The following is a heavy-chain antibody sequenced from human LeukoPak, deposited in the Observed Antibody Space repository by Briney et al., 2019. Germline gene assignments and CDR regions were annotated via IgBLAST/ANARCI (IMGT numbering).Heavy chain of an antibody. Sequence: PGGSLRLSCAASGFTFSSYWMSWVRQAPGKGLEWVANIKQDGSEKYYVDSVKGRFTISRDNAKNSLYLQMNSLRAEDTAVYYCARVFTRWNLPYYFDYWGQGTLVTVSS. CDR2: IKQDGSEK. CDR1: GFTFSSYW. CDR3: ARVFTRWNLPYYFDY. J-gene: IGHJ4*02. D-gene: IGHD1-7*01. V-gene: IGHV3-7*01.